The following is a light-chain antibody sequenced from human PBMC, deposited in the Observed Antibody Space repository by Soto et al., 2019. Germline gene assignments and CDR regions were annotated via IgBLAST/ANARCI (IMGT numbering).Light chain of an antibody. CDR3: QQFRNWPWT. CDR1: QSVSGY. J-gene: IGKJ1*01. CDR2: DAS. Sequence: EIVLTQSPATLSLSPGERATLSCRASQSVSGYLAWYQQKPGQAPRLLIYDASNRATGIPARFSGSGSGTDFTLTISSLQSEDFAVYYCQQFRNWPWTFGQGTKVDIK. V-gene: IGKV3-11*01.